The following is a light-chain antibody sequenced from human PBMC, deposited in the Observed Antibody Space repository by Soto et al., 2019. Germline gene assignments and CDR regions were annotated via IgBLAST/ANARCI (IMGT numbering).Light chain of an antibody. V-gene: IGKV2-30*01. CDR1: QSLGYSDENTS. Sequence: EVVRTQSPLSLPFTLGQPASISCRSSQSLGYSDENTSLNWFHQRPGQSPRRLIYKVADRDSGVPDRFRVRGSGTDFTLKISRVAAEHVGVYYCMHGTHWQYTFGQGTKME. CDR2: KVA. J-gene: IGKJ2*01. CDR3: MHGTHWQYT.